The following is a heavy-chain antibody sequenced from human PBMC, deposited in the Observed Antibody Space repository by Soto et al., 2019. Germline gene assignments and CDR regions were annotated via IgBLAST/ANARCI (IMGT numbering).Heavy chain of an antibody. Sequence: PGGSLRLSCAASGFTFSSYAMSWVRQAPGKGLEWVSAISGSGGSTYYADSVKGRFTISRDNSKNTLYLQMNSLRAEDTAVYYCAKGDSAVGGSGSFEYYYNCMDVWGKGTTVTVSS. CDR3: AKGDSAVGGSGSFEYYYNCMDV. CDR1: GFTFSSYA. J-gene: IGHJ6*03. V-gene: IGHV3-23*01. D-gene: IGHD3-10*01. CDR2: ISGSGGST.